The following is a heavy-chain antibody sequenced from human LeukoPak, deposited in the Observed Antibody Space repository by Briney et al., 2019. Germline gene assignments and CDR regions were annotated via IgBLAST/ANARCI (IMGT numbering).Heavy chain of an antibody. CDR3: ARVGYDILTGYKRNDYHLDV. Sequence: PSETLSLTCTVSGGSTSSYYWAWIRQPPGKGLDWIGYTYYRGTTNYSPSLKGRVTMSLDTSKNHVTLQLSSVGAADTAVYYCARVGYDILTGYKRNDYHLDVWGKGTAVTVSS. CDR1: GGSTSSYY. V-gene: IGHV4-59*01. D-gene: IGHD3-9*01. CDR2: TYYRGTT. J-gene: IGHJ6*03.